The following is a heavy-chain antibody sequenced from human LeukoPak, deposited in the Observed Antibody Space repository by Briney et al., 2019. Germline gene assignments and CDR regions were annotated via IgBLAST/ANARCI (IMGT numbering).Heavy chain of an antibody. CDR2: ISSSSSYI. Sequence: GGSLRLSCAASGFTFSSYSVNWVRQAPGKGLEWVSSISSSSSYIYYADSVKGRFTISRDNAKNSLYLQMNSLRAEDTAVYYCARSLNAIVVVPAAMRGWFDPWGQGTLVTVSS. J-gene: IGHJ5*02. V-gene: IGHV3-21*01. D-gene: IGHD2-2*01. CDR3: ARSLNAIVVVPAAMRGWFDP. CDR1: GFTFSSYS.